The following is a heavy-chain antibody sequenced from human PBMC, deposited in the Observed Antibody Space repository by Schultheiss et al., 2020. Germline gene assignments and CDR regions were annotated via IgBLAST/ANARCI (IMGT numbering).Heavy chain of an antibody. J-gene: IGHJ4*02. CDR1: GFTFSSYE. CDR3: ASSYRGYSGYDYNY. CDR2: ISSSGSTI. D-gene: IGHD5-12*01. V-gene: IGHV3-48*03. Sequence: LSLTCAASGFTFSSYEMNWVRQAPGKGLEWVSYISSSGSTIYYADSVKGRFTISRDNAKNSLYLQMNSLRAEDTAVYYCASSYRGYSGYDYNYWGQGTLVTVSS.